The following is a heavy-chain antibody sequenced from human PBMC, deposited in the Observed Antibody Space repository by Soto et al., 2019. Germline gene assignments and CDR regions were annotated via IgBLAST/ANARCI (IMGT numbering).Heavy chain of an antibody. CDR3: ARGGYDDSSGYYYGSWFDP. Sequence: GASVKVSCKASGYTFTGYYMHWVRQAPGQGLGWMGWINPNSGGTNYAQKFQGWVTMTRDTSISTAYMELSRLRSDDTAVYYCARGGYDDSSGYYYGSWFDPWGQGTLVTVSS. CDR2: INPNSGGT. D-gene: IGHD3-22*01. V-gene: IGHV1-2*04. CDR1: GYTFTGYY. J-gene: IGHJ5*02.